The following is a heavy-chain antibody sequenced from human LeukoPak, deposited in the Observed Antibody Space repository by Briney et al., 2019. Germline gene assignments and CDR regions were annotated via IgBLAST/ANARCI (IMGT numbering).Heavy chain of an antibody. V-gene: IGHV3-53*01. J-gene: IGHJ3*02. D-gene: IGHD6-13*01. CDR3: ARGHSSWHKDAFDI. Sequence: PGGSLRLSCAASGFTVSSNYMSWVRQAPGKGLEWVSVIYSGGSTYYADSVKGRFTISRDNSKNTLYLQMNSLRAEDTAVYYCARGHSSWHKDAFDIWGQGTMVTVSS. CDR1: GFTVSSNY. CDR2: IYSGGST.